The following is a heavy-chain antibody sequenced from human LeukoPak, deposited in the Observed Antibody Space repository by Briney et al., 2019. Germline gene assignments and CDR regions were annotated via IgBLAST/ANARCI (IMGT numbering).Heavy chain of an antibody. CDR3: AKDPVFEWLSSDNWFDP. D-gene: IGHD3-3*01. Sequence: GRSLRLSCAASGFTFKNYALHWVRQAPGKGLEWVAVTSSDDGSNKFYADSVKGRFTISRDNSKNTLYLQMNGLRAEDTAVYYCAKDPVFEWLSSDNWFDPWGQGTLVTVSS. J-gene: IGHJ5*02. CDR2: TSSDDGSNK. V-gene: IGHV3-30*04. CDR1: GFTFKNYA.